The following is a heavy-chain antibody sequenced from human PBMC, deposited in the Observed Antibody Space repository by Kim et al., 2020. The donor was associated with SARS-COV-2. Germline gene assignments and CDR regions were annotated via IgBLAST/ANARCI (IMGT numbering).Heavy chain of an antibody. D-gene: IGHD3-3*01. Sequence: QGRVTMTRDTSTSTVYMELSSLRSEDTAVYYCARDVLLSGYYTYNWFDPWGQGTLVTVSS. V-gene: IGHV1-46*01. J-gene: IGHJ5*02. CDR3: ARDVLLSGYYTYNWFDP.